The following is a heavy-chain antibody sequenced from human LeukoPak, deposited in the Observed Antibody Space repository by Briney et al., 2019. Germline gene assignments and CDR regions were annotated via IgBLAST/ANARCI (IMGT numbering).Heavy chain of an antibody. Sequence: SETLSLTCAVYGGSFSGYYWSWIRQPPGKGLEWIGEINHSGSTNYNPSLKSRVTISVDTSKNQFSLKLSSVTAADTAVYYCARGIYLGSIEVPAASRFDYWGQGTLVTVSS. CDR1: GGSFSGYY. CDR2: INHSGST. J-gene: IGHJ4*02. D-gene: IGHD2-2*01. CDR3: ARGIYLGSIEVPAASRFDY. V-gene: IGHV4-34*01.